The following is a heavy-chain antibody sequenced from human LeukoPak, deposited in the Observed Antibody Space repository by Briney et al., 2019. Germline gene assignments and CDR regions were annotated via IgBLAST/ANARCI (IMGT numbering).Heavy chain of an antibody. CDR2: IIPIFGTA. D-gene: IGHD3/OR15-3a*01. V-gene: IGHV1-69*05. CDR3: ARDRFGPRGEPYYFDY. CDR1: GGTFSSYA. Sequence: SVKVSCKASGGTFSSYAISWVRPAPGQGLEWMGGIIPIFGTANYAQKFQGRVTITTDESMSTAYMELSSLRSEDTAVYYCARDRFGPRGEPYYFDYWGQGTLVTVSS. J-gene: IGHJ4*02.